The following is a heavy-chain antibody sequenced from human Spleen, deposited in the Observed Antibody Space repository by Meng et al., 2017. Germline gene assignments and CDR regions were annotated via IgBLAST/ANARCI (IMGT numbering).Heavy chain of an antibody. J-gene: IGHJ6*02. CDR3: ARRRTYYDILTGTHYYYGMDV. Sequence: GESLKISCAASGFTFSNAWMSWVRQAPGKGLEWVGRIKSKTDGGTTDYAAPVKGRFTISRDNAKNALYLQMNSLRAEDTAVYYCARRRTYYDILTGTHYYYGMDVWGQGTTVTVSS. CDR2: IKSKTDGGTT. V-gene: IGHV3-15*05. CDR1: GFTFSNAW. D-gene: IGHD3-9*01.